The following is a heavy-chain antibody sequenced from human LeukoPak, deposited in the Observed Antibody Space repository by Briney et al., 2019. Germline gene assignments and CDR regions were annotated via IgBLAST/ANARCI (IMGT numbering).Heavy chain of an antibody. V-gene: IGHV3-48*01. CDR3: ARTYYYGSGSYRYIDY. CDR1: GFTFSSYS. J-gene: IGHJ4*02. Sequence: PGGSLRLSCAASGFTFSSYSMNWVRQAPGKGLEWVSYISSSSSTIYYADSVKGRFTISRDNAKNSLYLQMNSLRAEDTAVYYCARTYYYGSGSYRYIDYWGQGTLVTVSS. D-gene: IGHD3-10*01. CDR2: ISSSSSTI.